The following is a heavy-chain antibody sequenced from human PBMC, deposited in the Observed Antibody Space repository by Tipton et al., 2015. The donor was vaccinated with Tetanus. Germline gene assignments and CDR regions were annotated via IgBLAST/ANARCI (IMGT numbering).Heavy chain of an antibody. Sequence: TLSLTCNVSGDSISSGGYFWSWIRQHPVKGLEWIGYIYYSGDAFYNPSLKSRVTISVDTSKNQFSLNLSSVTAADTAVYYCARDQGGGRVVRLNWFDPWGPGTLVTVSS. CDR3: ARDQGGGRVVRLNWFDP. V-gene: IGHV4-31*03. D-gene: IGHD6-6*01. CDR2: IYYSGDA. CDR1: GDSISSGGYF. J-gene: IGHJ5*02.